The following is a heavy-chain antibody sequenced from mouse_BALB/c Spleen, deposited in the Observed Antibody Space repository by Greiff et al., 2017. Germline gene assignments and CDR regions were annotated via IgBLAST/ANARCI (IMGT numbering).Heavy chain of an antibody. J-gene: IGHJ2*01. V-gene: IGHV1-9*01. CDR1: GYTFSSYW. CDR2: ILPGSGST. Sequence: VQLQQSGAELMKPGASVKISCKATGYTFSSYWIEWVKQRPGHGLEWIGEILPGSGSTNYNEKFKGKATFTADTSSNTAYMQLSSLTSEDSAVYYCARALGRHYFDYWGQGTTLTVSS. D-gene: IGHD4-1*01. CDR3: ARALGRHYFDY.